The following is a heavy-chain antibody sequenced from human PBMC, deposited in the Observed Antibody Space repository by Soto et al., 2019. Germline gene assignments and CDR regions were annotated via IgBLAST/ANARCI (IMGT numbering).Heavy chain of an antibody. CDR1: GFTFSSYA. CDR3: AKESFDYGDYGYFDY. V-gene: IGHV3-23*01. D-gene: IGHD4-17*01. CDR2: ISGSGGST. Sequence: EVQLLESGGGLVQPGGSLRLSCAASGFTFSSYAMSWVRQAPGQGLEWVSDISGSGGSTYYADSVKGRFTISRDNSKDTLYLQMNSLRGEDTAVDFCAKESFDYGDYGYFDYWGQRTLVTVSS. J-gene: IGHJ4*02.